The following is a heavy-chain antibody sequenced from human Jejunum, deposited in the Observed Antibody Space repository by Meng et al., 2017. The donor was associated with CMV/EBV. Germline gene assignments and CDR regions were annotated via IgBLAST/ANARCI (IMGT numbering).Heavy chain of an antibody. D-gene: IGHD4-23*01. V-gene: IGHV4-31*02. CDR2: IYYNGNT. Sequence: TVSGGSIRSPNNYWSWTRQHPVKGLEWIGYIYYNGNTFYNPSLQSRFTMSVDTSKNQFSLHLDSVTAADTAVYYCARDPYGGNSGIDYWGQGTLVTVSS. CDR1: GGSIRSPNNY. J-gene: IGHJ4*02. CDR3: ARDPYGGNSGIDY.